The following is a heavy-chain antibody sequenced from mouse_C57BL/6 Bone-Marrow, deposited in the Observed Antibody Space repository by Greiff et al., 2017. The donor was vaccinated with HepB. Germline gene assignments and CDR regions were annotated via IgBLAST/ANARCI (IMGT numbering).Heavy chain of an antibody. CDR1: GYTFTDYE. CDR3: TRGITTGNFDY. CDR2: IDPETGGT. D-gene: IGHD1-1*01. J-gene: IGHJ2*01. Sequence: VQLKESGAELVRPGASVTLSCKASGYTFTDYEMHWVKQTPVHGLEWIGAIDPETGGTAYNQKFKGKAILTADKSSSTAYMELRSLTSEDSAVYYCTRGITTGNFDYWGQGTTLTVSS. V-gene: IGHV1-15*01.